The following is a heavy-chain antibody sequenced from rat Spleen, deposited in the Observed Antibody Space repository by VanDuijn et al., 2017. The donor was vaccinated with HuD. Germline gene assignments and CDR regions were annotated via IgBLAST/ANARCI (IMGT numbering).Heavy chain of an antibody. CDR2: ISPSGGST. Sequence: EVQLVESGGGLVQPGRSLKLSCAASGFTFSNYDMAWVRQAPTKGLEWVASISPSGGSTYYRDSVKGRFTVSRDNAKNTLYLQMNSLTSEDTATYYGVRPCSRRYVMDAWGQGASVTVSS. V-gene: IGHV5S13*01. CDR1: GFTFSNYD. CDR3: VRPCSRRYVMDA. D-gene: IGHD1-2*01. J-gene: IGHJ4*01.